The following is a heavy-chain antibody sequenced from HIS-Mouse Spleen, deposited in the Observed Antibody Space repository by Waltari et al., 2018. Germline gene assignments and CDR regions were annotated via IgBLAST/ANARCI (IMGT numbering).Heavy chain of an antibody. CDR3: AREIPYSSSWYDWYFDL. CDR1: GGSISSSCYY. Sequence: QLQLQESGPGLVKPSETLSLTCTVSGGSISSSCYYWGWIRQPPGKGLAWIGSIYYSGSTYYNPSLKSRVTISVDTSKNQFSLKLSSVTAADTAVYYCAREIPYSSSWYDWYFDLWGRGTLVTVSS. D-gene: IGHD6-13*01. CDR2: IYYSGST. J-gene: IGHJ2*01. V-gene: IGHV4-39*07.